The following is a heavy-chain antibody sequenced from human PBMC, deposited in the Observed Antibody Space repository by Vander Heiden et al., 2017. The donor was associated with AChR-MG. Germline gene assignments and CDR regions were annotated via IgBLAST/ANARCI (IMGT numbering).Heavy chain of an antibody. Sequence: QVQLVQSGAALKKPGSSVTVSCKASGGTFSSYAISWVRQAPGHGLEWMGGSIPIFGTANYAQKFQGRGTITADKATSTAYMELGSLRSEDTAVYYCASEGYCSSTSCYKSTGNSSGSLQFYWGQGPLVTVSS. CDR2: SIPIFGTA. CDR3: ASEGYCSSTSCYKSTGNSSGSLQFY. J-gene: IGHJ4*02. CDR1: GGTFSSYA. V-gene: IGHV1-69*06. D-gene: IGHD2-2*02.